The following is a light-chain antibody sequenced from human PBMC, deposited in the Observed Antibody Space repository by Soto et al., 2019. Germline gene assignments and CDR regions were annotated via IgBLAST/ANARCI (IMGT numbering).Light chain of an antibody. V-gene: IGKV3-20*01. J-gene: IGKJ4*01. CDR1: QSVSSSY. Sequence: EIVLTQSPGTLSLSPGERATLSCRASQSVSSSYLAWYQHKPGQAPRLLIYGASSRATGIPDRFSGSGSGTDFTLTISRLEPEDCAVYYCPQYGSSPLTFGGGTKVEIK. CDR2: GAS. CDR3: PQYGSSPLT.